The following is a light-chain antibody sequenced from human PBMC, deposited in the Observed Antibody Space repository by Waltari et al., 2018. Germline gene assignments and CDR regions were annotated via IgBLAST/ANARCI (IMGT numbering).Light chain of an antibody. J-gene: IGKJ1*01. Sequence: EIMLTQSPGTLSLPPAERATLSCRASQSISRFLAWYQQKPGQAPRLLIYDASTRATGIPDRFSGSGSGTDFSLTISRLEPEDIAVYYCQKYGSLPATFGQGTKVEIK. CDR3: QKYGSLPAT. CDR1: QSISRF. CDR2: DAS. V-gene: IGKV3-20*01.